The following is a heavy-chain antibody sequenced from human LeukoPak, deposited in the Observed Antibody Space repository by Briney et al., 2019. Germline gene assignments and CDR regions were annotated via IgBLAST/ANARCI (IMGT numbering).Heavy chain of an antibody. V-gene: IGHV3-23*01. CDR1: GFTFISYA. CDR3: ANDDYYDSSGQLDAFDI. CDR2: ISGSVGST. D-gene: IGHD3-22*01. Sequence: GGSLRLSCAASGFTFISYAMTWVRQAPGKGLEGISGISGSVGSTYYADAVKGQFTISRDNSKNTLYLRMNIRRVEDTAVYDCANDDYYDSSGQLDAFDIWGKGTMVTVSS. J-gene: IGHJ3*02.